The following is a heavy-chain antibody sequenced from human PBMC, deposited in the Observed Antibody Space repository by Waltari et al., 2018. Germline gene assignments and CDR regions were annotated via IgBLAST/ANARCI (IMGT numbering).Heavy chain of an antibody. J-gene: IGHJ3*02. D-gene: IGHD3-3*01. CDR2: INPKSGAT. CDR3: ARDLFPNFWSGYGFDI. Sequence: QVHLVPSGAEVKKPGASVRVSCKTSGYTFSDYYIYWVRQAPGQGLEWMGWINPKSGATNPAQKFQGRVTLTRDTSTSTVYMELRGLTSDDTAIYYCARDLFPNFWSGYGFDIWGQGTKVTVSS. CDR1: GYTFSDYY. V-gene: IGHV1-2*02.